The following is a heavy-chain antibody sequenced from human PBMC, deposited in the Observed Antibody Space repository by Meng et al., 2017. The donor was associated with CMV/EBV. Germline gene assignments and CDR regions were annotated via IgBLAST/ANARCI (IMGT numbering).Heavy chain of an antibody. V-gene: IGHV1-69*12. CDR3: AVTYCGGDCYLGSSDY. J-gene: IGHJ4*02. CDR2: IIPIFGTA. Sequence: QVQLVQSGAEVKKPGSSVKVSCTASGGTFSSYAISWARQAPGQGLEWMGGIIPIFGTANYAQKFQGRVTITADESTSTAYMELSSLRSEDTAVYYCAVTYCGGDCYLGSSDYWGQGTLVTVAS. D-gene: IGHD2-21*02. CDR1: GGTFSSYA.